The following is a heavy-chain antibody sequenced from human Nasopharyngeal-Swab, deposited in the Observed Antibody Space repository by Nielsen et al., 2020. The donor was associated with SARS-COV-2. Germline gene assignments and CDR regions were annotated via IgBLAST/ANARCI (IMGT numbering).Heavy chain of an antibody. D-gene: IGHD6-25*01. Sequence: ASVKVSCKASGYTFTPYGISWVRQAPGQGLEWMGWISPYNGKTKYAQKFQDRVTMTTDTSTSTAYMELRSLRSDDTAVYFCARDPRGPDYWGQGTLVTVSS. CDR3: ARDPRGPDY. V-gene: IGHV1-18*01. J-gene: IGHJ4*02. CDR1: GYTFTPYG. CDR2: ISPYNGKT.